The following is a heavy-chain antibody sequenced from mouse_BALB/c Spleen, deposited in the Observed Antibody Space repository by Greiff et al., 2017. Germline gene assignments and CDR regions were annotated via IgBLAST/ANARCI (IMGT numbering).Heavy chain of an antibody. J-gene: IGHJ2*01. D-gene: IGHD1-2*01. V-gene: IGHV5-9-4*01. CDR2: ISSGGSYT. CDR1: GFTFSSYA. Sequence: EVQLQESGGGLVKPGGSLKLSCAASGFTFSSYAMSWVRQSPEKRLEWVAEISSGGSYTYYPDTVTGRFTISRDNAKNTLYLEMSSLRSEDTAMYYCARDVTTALDYWGQGTTLTVSS. CDR3: ARDVTTALDY.